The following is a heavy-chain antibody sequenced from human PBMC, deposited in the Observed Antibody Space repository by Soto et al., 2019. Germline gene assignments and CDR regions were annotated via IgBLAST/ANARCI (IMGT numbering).Heavy chain of an antibody. J-gene: IGHJ4*02. CDR3: VRYYGARVYFDY. D-gene: IGHD4-17*01. Sequence: SETLSLTCTVSGGSINNGDDYWSWIRQPPEKGLEWIGYIYYSGSTYYNPSLKSRVTISIDTSMNQFSLNLNSVTAAFTVVYYCVRYYGARVYFDYWGQGSLVTVS. CDR2: IYYSGST. V-gene: IGHV4-30-4*01. CDR1: GGSINNGDDY.